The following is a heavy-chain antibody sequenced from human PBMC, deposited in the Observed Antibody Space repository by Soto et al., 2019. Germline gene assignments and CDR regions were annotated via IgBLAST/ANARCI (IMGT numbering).Heavy chain of an antibody. V-gene: IGHV2-5*02. CDR1: GFSVSTGGVG. D-gene: IGHD2-15*01. J-gene: IGHJ6*02. Sequence: QITLKESGPTLVKPTQTLTLTCTFSGFSVSTGGVGVAWIRQPPGKALEWLALIYWDDDKRYSPFLQSRVTITKDTSQNQVVLTKTNMDPVDTATYYCAHKGGRGAGMDVWGQGTTVTVSS. CDR2: IYWDDDK. CDR3: AHKGGRGAGMDV.